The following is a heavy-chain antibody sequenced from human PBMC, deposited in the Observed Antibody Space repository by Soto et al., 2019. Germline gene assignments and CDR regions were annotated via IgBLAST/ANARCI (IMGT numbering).Heavy chain of an antibody. D-gene: IGHD1-26*01. V-gene: IGHV4-39*01. J-gene: IGHJ4*02. CDR3: ARQGGSYPAWFDY. CDR2: IYYSGST. Sequence: SETLSLTCAVSGCSISSSSYYWGWIRQPPGKGLEWIGSIYYSGSTYYNPSLKSRVTISVDTSKNQFSLKLSSVTAADTAVYYCARQGGSYPAWFDYWGQGTLVTVSS. CDR1: GCSISSSSYY.